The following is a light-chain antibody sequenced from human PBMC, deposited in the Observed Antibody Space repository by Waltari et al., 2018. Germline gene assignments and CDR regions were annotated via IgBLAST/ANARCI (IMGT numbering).Light chain of an antibody. J-gene: IGKJ1*01. Sequence: EIVLTQSPVTLSLSPGERATLSCRASQSLRSSSAWYQQKPGQAPRLLIYDTSNRATGIPPRFSGSWSGTDFTLTISSLEPEDFAVYYCQQRGTFGQGTKVEIK. CDR3: QQRGT. CDR2: DTS. V-gene: IGKV3-11*01. CDR1: QSLRSS.